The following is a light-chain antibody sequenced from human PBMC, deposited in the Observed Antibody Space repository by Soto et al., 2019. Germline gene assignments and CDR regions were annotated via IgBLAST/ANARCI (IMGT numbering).Light chain of an antibody. V-gene: IGKV1-27*01. CDR2: AAS. CDR1: QGISNY. J-gene: IGKJ5*01. CDR3: QQPNSYPIT. Sequence: DVQMTQSPASLSAYVGDRVTITCRASQGISNYLAWYQQKPGKVPKLLIYAASTLHSVVPSRFSGSGSGTDFTLTISSLQPEDFATYYCQQPNSYPITFCQGTRMAIK.